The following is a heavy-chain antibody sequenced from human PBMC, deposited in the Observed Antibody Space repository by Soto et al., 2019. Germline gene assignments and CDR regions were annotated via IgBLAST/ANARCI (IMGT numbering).Heavy chain of an antibody. D-gene: IGHD3-10*01. CDR2: INAGNGNT. CDR1: GYTFTSYA. CDR3: ARDHRTMVRGPNYSFDI. J-gene: IGHJ3*02. V-gene: IGHV1-3*01. Sequence: QVQLVQSGAEVKKPGASVKVSCKASGYTFTSYAMHWVRQAPGQRPEWMGWINAGNGNTKYSQKIQGRVTITRDTSASTAYMELSSLRSEDTAVYYCARDHRTMVRGPNYSFDICGQGTMVTVSS.